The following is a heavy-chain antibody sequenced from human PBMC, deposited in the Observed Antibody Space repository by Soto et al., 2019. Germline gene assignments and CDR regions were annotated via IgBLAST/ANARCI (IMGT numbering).Heavy chain of an antibody. D-gene: IGHD2-2*01. CDR1: GFTFSSYG. V-gene: IGHV3-33*01. Sequence: PGGSLRLSCAASGFTFSSYGMHWVRQAPGKGLEWVAVIWYDGSNKYYADSVKGRFTISRDNSKNTLYLQMNSLRAEDTAVYYCARDRGYCISTSCSDYYYYGMDVWGQGTTVTVSS. J-gene: IGHJ6*02. CDR3: ARDRGYCISTSCSDYYYYGMDV. CDR2: IWYDGSNK.